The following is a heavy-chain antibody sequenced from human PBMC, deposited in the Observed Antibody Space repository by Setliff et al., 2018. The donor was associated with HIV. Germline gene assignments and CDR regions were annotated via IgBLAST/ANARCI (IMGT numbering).Heavy chain of an antibody. J-gene: IGHJ4*02. D-gene: IGHD3-22*01. V-gene: IGHV3-23*01. CDR1: GFTFSNYV. CDR3: EKTSNKGYLFCSDY. CDR2: ISGSGVNS. Sequence: GGSLRLSCAASGFTFSNYVINWVRQAPGKGLEWISGISGSGVNSYYADSVKGRFTTSRDNSKNTVYLQMNSLRAEDTAVYYCEKTSNKGYLFCSDYWGQGTLVTVSS.